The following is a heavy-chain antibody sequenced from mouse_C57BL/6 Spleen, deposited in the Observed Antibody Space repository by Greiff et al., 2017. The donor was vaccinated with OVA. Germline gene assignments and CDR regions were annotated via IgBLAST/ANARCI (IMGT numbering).Heavy chain of an antibody. V-gene: IGHV1-15*01. CDR1: GYTFTDYE. Sequence: QVQLQQSGAELVRPGASVTLSCKASGYTFTDYEMHWVKQTPVHGLEWIGAIDPETGGTAYNQKFKGKAILTADKSSSTAYMELRSLTSEDSAVYYCTKRDDYDWYFDVWGTETTVTVSS. CDR3: TKRDDYDWYFDV. CDR2: IDPETGGT. J-gene: IGHJ1*03. D-gene: IGHD2-4*01.